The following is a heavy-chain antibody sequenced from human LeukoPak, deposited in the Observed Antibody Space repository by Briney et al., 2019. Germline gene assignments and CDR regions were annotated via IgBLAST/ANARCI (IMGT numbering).Heavy chain of an antibody. CDR3: ASGIAAAGTIGNWFDP. V-gene: IGHV1-2*02. Sequence: ASVKVSCKASGYTLTGYYMHWVRQARGQGLEWMGWINPNSGGTNYAQKFQGRVTMTRDTSISTAYMELSRLRSDDTAVYYCASGIAAAGTIGNWFDPWGQGTLVTVSS. D-gene: IGHD6-13*01. CDR1: GYTLTGYY. J-gene: IGHJ5*02. CDR2: INPNSGGT.